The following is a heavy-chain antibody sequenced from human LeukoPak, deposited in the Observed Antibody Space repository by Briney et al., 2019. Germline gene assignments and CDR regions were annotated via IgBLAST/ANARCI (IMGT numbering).Heavy chain of an antibody. J-gene: IGHJ3*02. D-gene: IGHD2-2*01. CDR1: GGTFSSYT. CDR3: ARICSSTSCYFDAFDI. CDR2: IIPILGIA. V-gene: IGHV1-69*02. Sequence: ASVKVSCKASGGTFSSYTISWVRQAPGQGLEWMGRIIPILGIANYAQKFQGRVTITADKSTSTAYMELSSLRSEDTAVYYCARICSSTSCYFDAFDIWGQGTMVTVSS.